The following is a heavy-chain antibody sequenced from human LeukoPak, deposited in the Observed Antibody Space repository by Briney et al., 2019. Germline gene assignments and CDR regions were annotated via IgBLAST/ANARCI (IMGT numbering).Heavy chain of an antibody. J-gene: IGHJ4*02. Sequence: PSETLSLTCAVYGGSFSGYYWSWIRQPPGKGLEWIGEINHSGSTNYNPSLKSRVTISVDTPKNQFSLKLSSVTAADTAVYYCARGRYDFWSGYYSLFDYWGQGTLVTVSS. D-gene: IGHD3-3*01. CDR3: ARGRYDFWSGYYSLFDY. CDR1: GGSFSGYY. V-gene: IGHV4-34*01. CDR2: INHSGST.